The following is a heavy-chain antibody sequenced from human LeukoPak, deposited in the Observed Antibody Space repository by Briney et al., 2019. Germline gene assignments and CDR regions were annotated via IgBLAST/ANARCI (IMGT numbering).Heavy chain of an antibody. CDR1: GFTASSDY. V-gene: IGHV3-53*01. D-gene: IGHD1-1*01. Sequence: PGGSLTLSCVASGFTASSDYMSWLRQAPGKGLEWVSVIYSGGSTDYADSVRGRFTISRDKSNNTLYLQMNSLRAEDTAVYFCAAEKPGTGTFLDYWGPGTLVTVSS. CDR3: AAEKPGTGTFLDY. J-gene: IGHJ4*02. CDR2: IYSGGST.